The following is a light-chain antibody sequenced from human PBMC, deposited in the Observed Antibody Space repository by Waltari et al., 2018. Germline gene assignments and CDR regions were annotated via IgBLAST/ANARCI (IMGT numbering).Light chain of an antibody. J-gene: IGLJ3*02. CDR1: TSDLGGSNY. CDR3: GSFTSSSTWV. V-gene: IGLV2-14*03. CDR2: DVT. Sequence: QSALTQPASVSGSPGQSITISCPGTTSDLGGSNYVSWYQQHPGKAPKPILYDVTIRPSGVSHSFSGSKSGNTASLTTSGLQPEDEADYYCGSFTSSSTWVFGGGTKLTVL.